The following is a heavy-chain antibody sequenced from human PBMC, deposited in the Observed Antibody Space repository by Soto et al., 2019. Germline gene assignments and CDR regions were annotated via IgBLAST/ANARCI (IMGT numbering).Heavy chain of an antibody. CDR3: AKLGSGYYTGLYFEY. D-gene: IGHD3-3*01. V-gene: IGHV3-7*03. J-gene: IGHJ4*02. CDR1: GFTFGDYW. Sequence: EVLLVESGGALVQRGGSLRLSCAASGFTFGDYWMSWVRQAPGKGLEWVAHMKKDGSEKYYVDSVKGRFTVSRDNTKNSLYLQMNSLRAEDTAVYYCAKLGSGYYTGLYFEYWGQGPLVTVSS. CDR2: MKKDGSEK.